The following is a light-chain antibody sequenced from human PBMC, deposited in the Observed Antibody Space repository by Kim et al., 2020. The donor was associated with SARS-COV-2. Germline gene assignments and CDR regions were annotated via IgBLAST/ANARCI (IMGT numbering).Light chain of an antibody. CDR3: QQYYSYPLT. CDR2: GAS. J-gene: IGKJ4*01. CDR1: QGVNTY. Sequence: ASTGDRVTITCRASQGVNTYLAWYQQKSGKAPKLLIFGASTLQSAVPSRFSGSGSGTDFALTINSLQTEDFAIYYCQQYYSYPLTFGGGTKVDI. V-gene: IGKV1-8*01.